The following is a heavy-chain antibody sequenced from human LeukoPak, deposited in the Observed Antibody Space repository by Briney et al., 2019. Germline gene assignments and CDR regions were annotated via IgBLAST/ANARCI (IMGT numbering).Heavy chain of an antibody. Sequence: GASVKVSCKASGGTFSSYAISWVRQAPGQGLEWMGGIIPIFGTANYAQKFQGRVTITTDESTSTAYMELSSLRSEDTAVYYCASPSSGDGSQLDYWSQGTLVTVSS. D-gene: IGHD5-24*01. CDR3: ASPSSGDGSQLDY. J-gene: IGHJ4*02. CDR1: GGTFSSYA. V-gene: IGHV1-69*05. CDR2: IIPIFGTA.